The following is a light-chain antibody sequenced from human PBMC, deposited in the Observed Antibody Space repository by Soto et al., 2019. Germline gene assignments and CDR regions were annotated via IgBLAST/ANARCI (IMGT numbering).Light chain of an antibody. CDR3: QQRDKWPALT. V-gene: IGKV3-11*01. Sequence: DIVLTQSPATLSLSPGQTATLSCRASQSVSSYLAWYQQKAGQAPRLLIYEGSNRATGIPTRFSGSGSGTDFTLTISGLEPEDFALYFCQQRDKWPALTFGGGTKLEI. CDR2: EGS. J-gene: IGKJ4*01. CDR1: QSVSSY.